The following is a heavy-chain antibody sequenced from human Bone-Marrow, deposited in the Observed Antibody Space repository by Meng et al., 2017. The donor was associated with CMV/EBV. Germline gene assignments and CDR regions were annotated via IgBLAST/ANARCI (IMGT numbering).Heavy chain of an antibody. CDR3: ARRVSYYHYGMDV. J-gene: IGHJ6*02. V-gene: IGHV1-2*02. CDR2: INPNSGGT. D-gene: IGHD2-8*01. Sequence: ASVKVSCKASGYTFTGYHIHWVRQAPGQGLQWMGLINPNSGGTNYAQKFQGRVTMTRDTSISTAYMELSRLRSDDTAVYYCARRVSYYHYGMDVWGQGTTVTVSS. CDR1: GYTFTGYH.